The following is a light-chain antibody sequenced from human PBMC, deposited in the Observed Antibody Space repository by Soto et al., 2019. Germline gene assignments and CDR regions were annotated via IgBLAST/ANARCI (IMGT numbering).Light chain of an antibody. J-gene: IGKJ2*01. Sequence: DIVMTQSPDSLAVSLGERATINCKSSQSVLYSSNNKNFLAWYQQKPGQPPKLLIYRASTRESGVPDRFSGSGSGTDFTLTISSVQAEDVAVYYCQQYYSIPRTFGQGTKLEIK. CDR2: RAS. CDR3: QQYYSIPRT. V-gene: IGKV4-1*01. CDR1: QSVLYSSNNKNF.